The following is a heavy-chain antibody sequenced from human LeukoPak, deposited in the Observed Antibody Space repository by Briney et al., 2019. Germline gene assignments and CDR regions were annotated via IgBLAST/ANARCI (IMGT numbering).Heavy chain of an antibody. V-gene: IGHV4-59*01. Sequence: SETLSLTCTVSGGSISSYYWSWIRQPPGKGLEWIGYIYYSGSTNCNPSLKSRVTISVDTSKNQFSLKLSSVTAADTAVYYCARGYSSGWYVNWFDPWGQGTLVTVSS. CDR1: GGSISSYY. D-gene: IGHD6-19*01. CDR3: ARGYSSGWYVNWFDP. J-gene: IGHJ5*02. CDR2: IYYSGST.